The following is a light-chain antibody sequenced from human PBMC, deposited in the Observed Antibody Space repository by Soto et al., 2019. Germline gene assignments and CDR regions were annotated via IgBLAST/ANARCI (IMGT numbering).Light chain of an antibody. J-gene: IGLJ3*02. CDR3: CSYAISITFE. V-gene: IGLV2-23*03. CDR1: NSDVENYKR. CDR2: EGT. Sequence: QSALTQPASVSGSPGQSITISCTATNSDVENYKRVSWYQQHPGKAPKLLVYEGTQGPSGVSNRFSGSRSGNTASLPISWLQAEDEADYYCCSYAISITFEFGGGTKLTVL.